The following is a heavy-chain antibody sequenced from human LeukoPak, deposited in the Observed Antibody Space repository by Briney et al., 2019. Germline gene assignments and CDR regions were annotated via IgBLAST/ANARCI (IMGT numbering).Heavy chain of an antibody. CDR3: AREAIEKGFDY. V-gene: IGHV4-30-2*01. CDR2: IYHSGST. CDR1: GGSISSGGSS. J-gene: IGHJ4*02. Sequence: SETLSLTCAVSGGSISSGGSSWSWIRQPPGKGLEWIGYIYHSGSTYYNPSLKSRVTISVDRSKNQFSLKLSSVTAADTAVYYCAREAIEKGFDYWGQGTLVTVSS.